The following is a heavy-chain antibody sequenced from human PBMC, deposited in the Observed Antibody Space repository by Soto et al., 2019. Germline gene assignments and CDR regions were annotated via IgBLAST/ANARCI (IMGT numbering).Heavy chain of an antibody. Sequence: HPGGSLRLSCAASGFTFSSYAMHWVRQAPGKGLEWVAVISYDGSNKYYADSVKGRFTISRDNSKNTPYLQMNSLRAEDTAVYYCAGGDYWGQGTLVTVSS. CDR3: AGGDY. D-gene: IGHD3-16*01. CDR2: ISYDGSNK. CDR1: GFTFSSYA. J-gene: IGHJ4*02. V-gene: IGHV3-30-3*01.